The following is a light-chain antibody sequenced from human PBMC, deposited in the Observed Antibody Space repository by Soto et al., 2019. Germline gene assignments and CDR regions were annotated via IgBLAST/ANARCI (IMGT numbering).Light chain of an antibody. CDR2: DAS. CDR3: HQYNSYHT. J-gene: IGKJ4*01. CDR1: QYIGRY. V-gene: IGKV1-5*01. Sequence: DIQMAQSPSSVSASVGDRVTITCRAGQYIGRYLNWYQQRPGKAPKLLIYDASTLESGVPSRFSGSGSGTEFTLTISSLQPDDFATYYCHQYNSYHTFGGGTKVDIK.